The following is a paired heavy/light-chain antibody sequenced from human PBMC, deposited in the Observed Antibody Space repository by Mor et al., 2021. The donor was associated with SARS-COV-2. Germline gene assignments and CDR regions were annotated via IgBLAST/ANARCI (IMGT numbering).Heavy chain of an antibody. CDR1: GGSISSSSYF. V-gene: IGHV4-39*07. J-gene: IGHJ4*02. Sequence: QLQLQESGPGLVEPSETLSLTCTVSGGSISSSSYFWSWIRQPPGKGLEWIGSIYYSGSTYYNPSLKSRVTISVDTSKNQFSLKLISVTAADTAVYYCARHPRGYCSGGSCYFDYWGQGTLVTVSS. CDR3: ARHPRGYCSGGSCYFDY. CDR2: IYYSGST. D-gene: IGHD2-15*01.
Light chain of an antibody. CDR1: QSVLYSSNNKNY. V-gene: IGKV4-1*01. CDR3: QQYYSSPGT. Sequence: DIVMTQSPDSLAVSLGERATINCKSSQSVLYSSNNKNYLAWYQQKPGQPPKLLIYWASTRESGVPDRFSGSGSGTDFTLTISSLQAEDVAVYYCQQYYSSPGTFGQGTKVEIE. J-gene: IGKJ1*01. CDR2: WAS.